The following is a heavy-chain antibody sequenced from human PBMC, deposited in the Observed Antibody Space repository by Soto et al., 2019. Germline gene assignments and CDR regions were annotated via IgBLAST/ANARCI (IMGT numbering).Heavy chain of an antibody. Sequence: QITLKESGPTLVKPTQTLTLTCTFSGFSLNTGGLGVGWIRQPPGKALEWLALIYWDGDKRYSPSLQSRRSNTHNSYNKRVILTMTNMDPIDTATYCFVQSRCGRDCLRCYSSHHNYAMDVWGQANTVTVSS. CDR3: VQSRCGRDCLRCYSSHHNYAMDV. J-gene: IGHJ6*01. CDR1: GFSLNTGGLG. CDR2: IYWDGDK. D-gene: IGHD2-21*02. V-gene: IGHV2-5*02.